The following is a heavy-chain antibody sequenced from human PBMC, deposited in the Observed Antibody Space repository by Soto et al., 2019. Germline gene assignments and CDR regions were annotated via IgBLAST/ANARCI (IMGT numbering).Heavy chain of an antibody. CDR1: GGSISSYY. Sequence: PSETLSLTCTVSGGSISSYYWSWIRQPPGKGLEWIGYFFYSGSTNYNPSLKSRVTISVDTSKNQFSLKLNSVTAADTAVYYCARVGYPSIDYWGQGTMGTVSS. V-gene: IGHV4-59*01. CDR3: ARVGYPSIDY. D-gene: IGHD5-12*01. CDR2: FFYSGST. J-gene: IGHJ4*02.